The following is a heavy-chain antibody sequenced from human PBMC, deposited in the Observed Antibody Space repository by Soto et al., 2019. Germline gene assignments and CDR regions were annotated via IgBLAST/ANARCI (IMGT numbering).Heavy chain of an antibody. V-gene: IGHV4-59*01. CDR1: GGSISSYY. CDR2: IDQSGRT. CDR3: AGDRNSNIWAFY. Sequence: SETLSLTCTVSGGSISSYYWSWIRQAPGKGLEWIGCIDQSGRTSYNPSLKSRVSISVDTSKKQFSLNLISVTAADTAVYYCAGDRNSNIWAFYWGPGTLVTVSS. D-gene: IGHD6-13*01. J-gene: IGHJ4*02.